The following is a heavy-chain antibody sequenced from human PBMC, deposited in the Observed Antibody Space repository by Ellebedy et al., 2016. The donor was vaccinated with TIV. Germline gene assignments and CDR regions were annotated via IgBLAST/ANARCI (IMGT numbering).Heavy chain of an antibody. CDR3: VRGRDAYKTGY. J-gene: IGHJ4*02. V-gene: IGHV4-59*11. CDR2: ILNDGST. CDR1: GGSISGHY. Sequence: MPSETLSLTCTVSGGSISGHYWSWIRQPPGKGLEWIGYILNDGSTRYNPSLKSRVTISVDTSKKLFSLKLNSVTAADTAVYYCVRGRDAYKTGYWGQGTLVSVSS. D-gene: IGHD5-24*01.